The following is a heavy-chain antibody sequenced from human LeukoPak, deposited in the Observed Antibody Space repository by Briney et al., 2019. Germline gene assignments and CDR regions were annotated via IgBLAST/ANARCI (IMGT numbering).Heavy chain of an antibody. V-gene: IGHV3-30-3*01. Sequence: GGSLRLSCAASGFTFSSYAMHWVRQAPGKGLEGVAVISYDGSNKYYADSVKGRFTISRDNSKNTLYLQMNSLRAEDTAVYYCARDVNGDYTDYYYYYGMDVWGQGTTVTVSS. CDR3: ARDVNGDYTDYYYYYGMDV. CDR2: ISYDGSNK. CDR1: GFTFSSYA. D-gene: IGHD4-17*01. J-gene: IGHJ6*02.